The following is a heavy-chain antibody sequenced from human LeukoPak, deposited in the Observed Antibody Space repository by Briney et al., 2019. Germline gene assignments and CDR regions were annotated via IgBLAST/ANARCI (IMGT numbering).Heavy chain of an antibody. CDR3: AKDHWLRVTTGGLY. CDR1: GFTFNSYG. Sequence: GGSLRLSCAASGFTFNSYGMHWVRQAPGKGLQWVAFIRYDGNNEYYADSVKGRFTISRDNSKNTLYLQMNSLRAEDTAVYYCAKDHWLRVTTGGLYWGQGTLVTVSS. CDR2: IRYDGNNE. V-gene: IGHV3-30*02. J-gene: IGHJ4*02. D-gene: IGHD4-17*01.